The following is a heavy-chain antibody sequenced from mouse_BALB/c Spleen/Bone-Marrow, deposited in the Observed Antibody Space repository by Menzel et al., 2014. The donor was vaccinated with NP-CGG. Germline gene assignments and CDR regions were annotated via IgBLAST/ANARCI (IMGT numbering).Heavy chain of an antibody. Sequence: EVQLQQSGPELVKPGASVKMSCKASGYTFTSYVMHWVKQKPGQGLEWIGYINPYNDGTKYNEKFKGKATLTSDKSSSTAYMELSSLTSEDSSVYYCARPRQLGLPYNFDCWGQGTTLTVSS. J-gene: IGHJ2*01. CDR1: GYTFTSYV. D-gene: IGHD3-2*01. CDR3: ARPRQLGLPYNFDC. CDR2: INPYNDGT. V-gene: IGHV1-14*01.